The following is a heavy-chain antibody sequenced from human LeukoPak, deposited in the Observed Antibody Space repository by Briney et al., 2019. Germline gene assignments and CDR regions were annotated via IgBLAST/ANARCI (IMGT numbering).Heavy chain of an antibody. CDR1: GYSISSGYY. CDR2: IYHSGST. J-gene: IGHJ5*02. D-gene: IGHD3-22*01. Sequence: SETLSLTCAVSGYSISSGYYWGWIRQPPGKGLEWIGSIYHSGSTYYNPSLKSRVTISVDTSKNQFSLKLSSVTAADTAVYYCARGGAPYYYDSTWFDPWGQGTLVTVSS. V-gene: IGHV4-38-2*01. CDR3: ARGGAPYYYDSTWFDP.